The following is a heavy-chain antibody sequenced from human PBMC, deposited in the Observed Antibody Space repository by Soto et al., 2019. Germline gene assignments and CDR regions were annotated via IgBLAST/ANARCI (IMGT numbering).Heavy chain of an antibody. CDR2: ISAYNGNT. CDR3: ARVEWIQLWFVGNWFDP. Sequence: CKASVDTFTSYGISWVRQAPGQGLEWMGWISAYNGNTNYAQKLQGRVTMTTDTSTSTAYMELRSLRSDDTAVYYCARVEWIQLWFVGNWFDPWGQGTLVTVSS. V-gene: IGHV1-18*01. CDR1: VDTFTSYG. J-gene: IGHJ5*02. D-gene: IGHD5-18*01.